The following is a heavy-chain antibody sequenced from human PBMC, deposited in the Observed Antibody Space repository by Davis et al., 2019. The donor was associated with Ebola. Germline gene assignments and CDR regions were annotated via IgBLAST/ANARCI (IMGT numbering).Heavy chain of an antibody. CDR3: ARGGALWFGEPDYYGMDV. CDR1: GYTFTGYY. J-gene: IGHJ6*02. V-gene: IGHV1-2*04. D-gene: IGHD3-10*01. CDR2: INPNSGGT. Sequence: AASVKVSCKASGYTFTGYYMHWVRPAPGQGLEWMGWINPNSGGTNYAQKFQGWVTMTRDTSISTAYMELSRLRSDDTAVYYCARGGALWFGEPDYYGMDVWGQGTTVTVSS.